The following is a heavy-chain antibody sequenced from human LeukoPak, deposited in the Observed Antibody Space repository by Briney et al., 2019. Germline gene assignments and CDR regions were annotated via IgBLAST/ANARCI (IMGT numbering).Heavy chain of an antibody. CDR1: GFTFRSYW. Sequence: GGSLRLSCAASGFTFRSYWMHWVRQAPGKGLVWVSRINSDGSSTSYADSVKGRFTISRDNAKNSVDLQMNSLRAEDTALYYCAKDKEQWYSSGWPDYWGQGTLVTVSS. V-gene: IGHV3-74*01. J-gene: IGHJ4*02. CDR2: INSDGSST. D-gene: IGHD6-19*01. CDR3: AKDKEQWYSSGWPDY.